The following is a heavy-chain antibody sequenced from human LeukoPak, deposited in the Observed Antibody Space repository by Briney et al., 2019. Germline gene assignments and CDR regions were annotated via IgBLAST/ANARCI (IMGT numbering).Heavy chain of an antibody. CDR2: IYYSGST. Sequence: PSETLSLTCTVSGGSISSSSYYWGWIRQPPGKGLEWIGSIYYSGSTYYNPSLKSRVTISVYTSKNQLSLKLSSVTAADPALYSCARHHSSRDYWGQGTLVTVSS. J-gene: IGHJ4*02. V-gene: IGHV4-39*01. CDR3: ARHHSSRDY. D-gene: IGHD6-13*01. CDR1: GGSISSSSYY.